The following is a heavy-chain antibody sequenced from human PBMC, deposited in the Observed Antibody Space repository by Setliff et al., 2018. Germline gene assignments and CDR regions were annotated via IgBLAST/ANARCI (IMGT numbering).Heavy chain of an antibody. CDR1: GGSFSGYH. V-gene: IGHV4-34*01. J-gene: IGHJ6*02. D-gene: IGHD3-16*02. Sequence: PSETLSLTCAVYGGSFSGYHWSWIRQPPGKGLEWIGEINHSGSTNYNPSLKSRVTISVDTSKNQFSLKLSSVTAADTAVYYRARGKVLYDYVWGSYRYEDYYYGMDVWGQGTTVTVSS. CDR2: INHSGST. CDR3: ARGKVLYDYVWGSYRYEDYYYGMDV.